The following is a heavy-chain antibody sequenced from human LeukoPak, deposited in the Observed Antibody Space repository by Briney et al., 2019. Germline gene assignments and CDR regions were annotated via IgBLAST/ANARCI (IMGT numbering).Heavy chain of an antibody. J-gene: IGHJ4*02. CDR1: GFTFSSYG. CDR2: ISYDGSNK. CDR3: AGIVGATGGFDY. D-gene: IGHD1-26*01. Sequence: PGGSLRLSCAASGFTFSSYGMHWVRQAPGEGLEWVAVISYDGSNKYYADSVKGRFTISRDNSKNTLYLQMNSLRAEDTAVYYCAGIVGATGGFDYWGQGTLVTVSS. V-gene: IGHV3-30*03.